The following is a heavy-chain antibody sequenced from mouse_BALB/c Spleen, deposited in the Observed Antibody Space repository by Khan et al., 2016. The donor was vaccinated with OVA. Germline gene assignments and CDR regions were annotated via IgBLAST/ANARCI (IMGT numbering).Heavy chain of an antibody. Sequence: VQLVESGAELARPGASVKVSCKASGYTFTSYTIHWIKKRPGQGLEWIGYINPSNGYTNYNQKFKDKATLTTDKSSTTAYLQLSSLTSDDSAVYNCVRDGAYHRNDGWFAYWGQGTLVTVSA. D-gene: IGHD2-14*01. J-gene: IGHJ3*01. CDR1: GYTFTSYT. CDR3: VRDGAYHRNDGWFAY. V-gene: IGHV1-4*01. CDR2: INPSNGYT.